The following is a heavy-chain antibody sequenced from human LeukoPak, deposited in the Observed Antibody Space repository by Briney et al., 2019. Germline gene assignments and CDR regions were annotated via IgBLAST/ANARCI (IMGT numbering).Heavy chain of an antibody. CDR3: ARPSSSWASGWFDP. CDR1: GFTFSRYA. V-gene: IGHV3-30*04. J-gene: IGHJ5*02. Sequence: GGSLRLSCAASGFTFSRYAMYWVRQAPGKGLEWVPVMSSGGSNIYYADSVKGRFTISRDNAKNTLYLQMNSLRAEDTAVYYCARPSSSWASGWFDPWGQGTLVTVSS. CDR2: MSSGGSNI. D-gene: IGHD6-13*01.